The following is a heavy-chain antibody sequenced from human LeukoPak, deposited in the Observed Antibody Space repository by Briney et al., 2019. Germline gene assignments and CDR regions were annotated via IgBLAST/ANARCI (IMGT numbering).Heavy chain of an antibody. CDR2: ISSSSSYI. J-gene: IGHJ6*02. V-gene: IGHV3-21*01. D-gene: IGHD3-16*01. CDR1: GFTFSSYS. CDR3: ARDLGESGGMDV. Sequence: GGSLRLSCAASGFTFSSYSMNWVRQAPGKGLEWVSSISSSSSYIYYADSVKGRFTISRDNAKNSLYLQMNSLRAEDTAVYYCARDLGESGGMDVWGQGTTVTVSS.